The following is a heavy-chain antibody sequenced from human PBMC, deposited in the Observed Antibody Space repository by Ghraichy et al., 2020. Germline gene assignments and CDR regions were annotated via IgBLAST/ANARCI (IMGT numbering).Heavy chain of an antibody. CDR3: AREDGSGSSRFYYYYGMDV. J-gene: IGHJ6*02. Sequence: SETLSLTCAVSGYSISSGYYWGWIRQPPGKGLEWIGSIYHSGSTYYNPSLKSRVTISVDTSKNQFSLKLSSVTAADTAVYYCAREDGSGSSRFYYYYGMDVWGQGTTVTVSS. V-gene: IGHV4-38-2*02. CDR1: GYSISSGYY. CDR2: IYHSGST. D-gene: IGHD3-10*01.